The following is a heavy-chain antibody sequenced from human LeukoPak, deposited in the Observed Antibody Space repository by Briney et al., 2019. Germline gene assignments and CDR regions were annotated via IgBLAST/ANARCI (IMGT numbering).Heavy chain of an antibody. Sequence: SETLSLTCTVSGGSISSYYWSWIRQPPGKGLGWIGYIYYSGSTNYNPSLKSRVTISVDTSKNQFSLKLSSVTAADTAVYYCARDRRYCSGGSCYYYYGMDVWGKGTTVTVSS. J-gene: IGHJ6*04. CDR2: IYYSGST. D-gene: IGHD2-15*01. CDR3: ARDRRYCSGGSCYYYYGMDV. V-gene: IGHV4-59*01. CDR1: GGSISSYY.